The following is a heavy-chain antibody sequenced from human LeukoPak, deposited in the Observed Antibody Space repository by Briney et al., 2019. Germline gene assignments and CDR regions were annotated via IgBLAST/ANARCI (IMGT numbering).Heavy chain of an antibody. CDR3: ARGWGEKGRCRGGTCNNPEFDY. Sequence: PGGSLRLSCAASEFTFTSYWMNWVRQAPGKGLEGVANIKGSGSEKYYLDSVKGRFTISRDNSWNTLYLQMNSLTVEDTAVYYCARGWGEKGRCRGGTCNNPEFDYWGQGALVIVSS. D-gene: IGHD2-15*01. CDR2: IKGSGSEK. V-gene: IGHV3-7*01. J-gene: IGHJ4*02. CDR1: EFTFTSYW.